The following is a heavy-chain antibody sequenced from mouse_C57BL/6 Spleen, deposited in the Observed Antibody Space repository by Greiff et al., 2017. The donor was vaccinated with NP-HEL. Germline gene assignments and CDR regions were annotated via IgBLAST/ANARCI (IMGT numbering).Heavy chain of an antibody. CDR1: GYTFTSYG. V-gene: IGHV1-81*01. CDR2: IYPRSGNT. CDR3: ARYSSGYDWYFDV. J-gene: IGHJ1*03. Sequence: VQLQQSGAELARPGASVKLSCKASGYTFTSYGISWVKQRTGQGLEWIGEIYPRSGNTYYNEKFKGKATLTADKSSSTAYMELRSLTSEDSAVYFCARYSSGYDWYFDVWGTGTTVTLSS. D-gene: IGHD3-2*02.